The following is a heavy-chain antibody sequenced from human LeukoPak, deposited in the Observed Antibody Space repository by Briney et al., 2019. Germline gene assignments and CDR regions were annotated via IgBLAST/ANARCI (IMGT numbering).Heavy chain of an antibody. Sequence: SETLSLTCTVSGGSIGSDYWTWNRQPPGKGLEYIGYIYYTGSTNYNPSLKSRVTISVDTSKNQFSLKLSSVTAADTAVYYCARNSGYDFDLNRRGPQYYFDYWGQGTLVTVSS. CDR1: GGSIGSDY. CDR3: ARNSGYDFDLNRRGPQYYFDY. CDR2: IYYTGST. V-gene: IGHV4-59*01. D-gene: IGHD5-12*01. J-gene: IGHJ4*02.